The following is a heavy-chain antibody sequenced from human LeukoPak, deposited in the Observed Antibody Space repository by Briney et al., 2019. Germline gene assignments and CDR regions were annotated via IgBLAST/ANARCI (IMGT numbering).Heavy chain of an antibody. J-gene: IGHJ6*02. CDR1: GFSVSSNY. CDR3: AREPSVAGILYGMDV. CDR2: IYNGGDT. Sequence: GGSLRLSCAASGFSVSSNYMNWVRQAPGKGLEWVSVIYNGGDTYYADSVKGRFTISRDNSKNTLYLQMNSLRAEDTAVYYCAREPSVAGILYGMDVWGQGTTVTVSS. V-gene: IGHV3-53*01. D-gene: IGHD6-19*01.